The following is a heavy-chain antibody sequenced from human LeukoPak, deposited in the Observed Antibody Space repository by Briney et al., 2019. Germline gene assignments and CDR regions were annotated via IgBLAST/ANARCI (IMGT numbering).Heavy chain of an antibody. V-gene: IGHV4-59*01. Sequence: PSETLSLTCTVSGGSISSYYWSWIRQPPGKGLEWIGYIYYSGSTNYNPSLKSRVTISVDTSKNQFSLKLSSVTAADTAVYYCARVPYDSSGYYCVRGAFDIRGQGTMVTVSS. CDR3: ARVPYDSSGYYCVRGAFDI. CDR2: IYYSGST. J-gene: IGHJ3*02. CDR1: GGSISSYY. D-gene: IGHD3-22*01.